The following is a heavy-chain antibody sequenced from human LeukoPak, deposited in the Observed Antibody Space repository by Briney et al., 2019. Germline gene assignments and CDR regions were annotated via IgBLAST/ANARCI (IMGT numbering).Heavy chain of an antibody. J-gene: IGHJ4*02. D-gene: IGHD4-17*01. CDR2: ISSSSSYI. Sequence: GGSLRLSCAASGFTFSSYRMNWVRQAPGKGLEWVSSISSSSSYIYYADSVKGRFTISRDNAKNSLYLQMNSLRAEDTAVYYCARVHGDYFDYWGQGTLVTVSS. CDR1: GFTFSSYR. CDR3: ARVHGDYFDY. V-gene: IGHV3-21*01.